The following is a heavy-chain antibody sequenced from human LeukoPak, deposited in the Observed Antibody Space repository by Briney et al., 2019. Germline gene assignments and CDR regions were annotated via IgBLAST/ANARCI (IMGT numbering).Heavy chain of an antibody. D-gene: IGHD6-19*01. CDR1: GYTFTGYY. CDR2: INPNSGGT. V-gene: IGHV1-2*02. Sequence: ASVKVSCKASGYTFTGYYMHWVRQAPGQGLEWMGWINPNSGGTNYAQKFQGRVTMTRDTSISTAYMELSRLRSDDTAVYYCARVEQWLEYFQHWDQGTLVTVSS. J-gene: IGHJ1*01. CDR3: ARVEQWLEYFQH.